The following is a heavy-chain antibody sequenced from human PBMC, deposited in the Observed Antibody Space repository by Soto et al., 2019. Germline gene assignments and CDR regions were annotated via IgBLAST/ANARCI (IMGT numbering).Heavy chain of an antibody. CDR2: ICYDGSNK. Sequence: GGSLRLSCAASGFTFSSYGMHWVRQAPGKGLEWVAVICYDGSNKYYADSVKGRFTISRDNSKNTLYLQMNSLRAEDTAVYYCARAASIAARPVPGVWGKGTTVTVSS. D-gene: IGHD6-6*01. CDR1: GFTFSSYG. CDR3: ARAASIAARPVPGV. J-gene: IGHJ6*04. V-gene: IGHV3-33*01.